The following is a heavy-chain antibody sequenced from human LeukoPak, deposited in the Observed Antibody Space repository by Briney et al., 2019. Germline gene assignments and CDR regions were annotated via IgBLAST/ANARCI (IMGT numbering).Heavy chain of an antibody. Sequence: SETLSLTCTVSGGSISSGGYYWSWIRQHPGKGLEWIGYIYYSGSTYYNPSLKSRVTISVDTSKNQFSLKLNSVTAADTAVYYCARDLKVRGAPHNWFDPWGQGTLVTVSS. CDR3: ARDLKVRGAPHNWFDP. D-gene: IGHD3-10*01. CDR2: IYYSGST. J-gene: IGHJ5*02. V-gene: IGHV4-31*03. CDR1: GGSISSGGYY.